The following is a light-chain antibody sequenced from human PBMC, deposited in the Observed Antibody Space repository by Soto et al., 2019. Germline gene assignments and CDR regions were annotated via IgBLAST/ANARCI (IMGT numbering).Light chain of an antibody. Sequence: QSALTQPPSASGTPGQRVTISCSGSNSNIGGNTVNWYQQLPGTAPKLLIYYDNLRPSGVPDRISGSKSGTSASLAISGLQSEDEADYYCASWDDSLNGHVFGTGTKLTVL. CDR2: YDN. CDR3: ASWDDSLNGHV. CDR1: NSNIGGNT. V-gene: IGLV1-44*01. J-gene: IGLJ1*01.